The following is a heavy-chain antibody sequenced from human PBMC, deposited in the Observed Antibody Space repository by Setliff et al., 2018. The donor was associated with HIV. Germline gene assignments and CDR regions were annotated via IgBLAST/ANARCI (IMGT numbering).Heavy chain of an antibody. V-gene: IGHV4-34*01. CDR1: GGSFTDIGGSFTDYY. D-gene: IGHD1-7*01. CDR3: ARDRSNWNYGKNYMDV. Sequence: SETLSLTCAVFGGSFTDIGGSFTDYYWSWIRQPPGKGLEWIGEIDHSGSTNYNPSLKSRVTISVETSKNQFSLKLSSVTAADTAVYYCARDRSNWNYGKNYMDVWGKGTTVTVSS. CDR2: IDHSGST. J-gene: IGHJ6*03.